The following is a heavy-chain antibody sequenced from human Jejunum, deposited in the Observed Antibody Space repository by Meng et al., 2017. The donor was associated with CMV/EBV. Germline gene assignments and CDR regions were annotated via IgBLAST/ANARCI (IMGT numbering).Heavy chain of an antibody. CDR3: ARDFVRGQTY. V-gene: IGHV1-2*06. CDR2: INPNTGGT. CDR1: GYMFSDYY. J-gene: IGHJ4*02. D-gene: IGHD2-8*01. Sequence: KVSCKAYGYMFSDYYMHWVRQAPGQGLEWMGRINPNTGGTNYVQKFQGRVTMTRDTSISTAYMELSRLRSDDTAVYYCARDFVRGQTYWGQGTLVTVSS.